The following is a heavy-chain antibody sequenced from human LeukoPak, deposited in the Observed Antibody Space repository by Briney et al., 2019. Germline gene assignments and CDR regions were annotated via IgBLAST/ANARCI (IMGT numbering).Heavy chain of an antibody. V-gene: IGHV4-38-2*02. D-gene: IGHD3-9*01. CDR1: GYSISSGYY. CDR2: IYHSGST. Sequence: SETLSLTCTVSGYSISSGYYWGWIRQPPGKGLEWIGNIYHSGSTYYNPSLKSRVTISVDTSKNQFSLKLSSVTAADTAVYYCARVSLTGRDFDYWGQGTLVTVSS. CDR3: ARVSLTGRDFDY. J-gene: IGHJ4*02.